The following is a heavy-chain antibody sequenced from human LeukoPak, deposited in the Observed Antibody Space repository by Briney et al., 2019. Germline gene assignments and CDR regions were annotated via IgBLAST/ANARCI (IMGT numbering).Heavy chain of an antibody. D-gene: IGHD6-13*01. J-gene: IGHJ6*03. CDR1: GDTFTDYY. CDR2: INPNSGGT. CDR3: ARAGLTESSSWYRGGYYYYMDV. Sequence: ASVKVSCKASGDTFTDYYIYWVRQAPGQGLEWMGWINPNSGGTNYAQKFQGRVTITADESTSTAYMELSSLRSEDTAVYYCARAGLTESSSWYRGGYYYYMDVWGKGTTVTVSS. V-gene: IGHV1-2*02.